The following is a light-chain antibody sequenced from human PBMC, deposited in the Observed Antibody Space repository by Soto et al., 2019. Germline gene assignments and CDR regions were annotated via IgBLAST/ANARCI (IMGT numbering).Light chain of an antibody. Sequence: QSALTQPASVSGSPGQSITISCTGTSSDVGGYKYVSWYQQHPGKAPKLIIHEVSSRPSGVSSRFSGSKSGNTASLTISGLQAEDEAYYYCSSYTSSATLVFGVGTKLTVL. J-gene: IGLJ2*01. CDR2: EVS. CDR1: SSDVGGYKY. CDR3: SSYTSSATLV. V-gene: IGLV2-14*01.